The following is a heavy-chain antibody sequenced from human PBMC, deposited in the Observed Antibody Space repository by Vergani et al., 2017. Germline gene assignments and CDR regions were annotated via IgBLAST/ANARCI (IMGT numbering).Heavy chain of an antibody. Sequence: KESGPTLVKPTQTLTLTCTFSGFSLNTRGVSVAWIRQPPGKGLEWIGSIYYSGSTYYNPSFKSRVTISVDTSKNQFSLKLSSVTAADTAVYYCARPLFYYDVLTGFLYWGQGTLVTVSS. J-gene: IGHJ4*02. D-gene: IGHD3-9*01. V-gene: IGHV4-39*01. CDR3: ARPLFYYDVLTGFLY. CDR2: IYYSGST. CDR1: GFSLNTRGVS.